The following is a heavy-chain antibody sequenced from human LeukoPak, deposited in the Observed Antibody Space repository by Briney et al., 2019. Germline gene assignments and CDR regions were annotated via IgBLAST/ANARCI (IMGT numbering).Heavy chain of an antibody. D-gene: IGHD1-26*01. CDR3: ARDQKVGATPYFGMDV. J-gene: IGHJ6*02. Sequence: GSSVKVSCKASGGTFSSYAISWVRQAPGQGLEWMGGIIPMLGTVNYAQKFQGRVTIIADKFTSTAYMELSSLRSEDTAVYYCARDQKVGATPYFGMDVWGQGTTVTVSS. V-gene: IGHV1-69*06. CDR2: IIPMLGTV. CDR1: GGTFSSYA.